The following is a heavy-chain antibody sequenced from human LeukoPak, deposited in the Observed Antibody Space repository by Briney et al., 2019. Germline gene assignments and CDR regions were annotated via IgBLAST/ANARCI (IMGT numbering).Heavy chain of an antibody. D-gene: IGHD5-18*01. CDR1: GFSLSTSAVG. Sequence: SGPTLVKPTQTLTLTCTFSGFSLSTSAVGVGWVRQPPGKALEYLALIYWNDDKRYSPSLKSRLTITKDTSKNQVVLTMTNLDPVDTATYYCARRPSGYSSWDYFDYWGQGTLVTVSS. CDR3: ARRPSGYSSWDYFDY. CDR2: IYWNDDK. V-gene: IGHV2-5*01. J-gene: IGHJ4*02.